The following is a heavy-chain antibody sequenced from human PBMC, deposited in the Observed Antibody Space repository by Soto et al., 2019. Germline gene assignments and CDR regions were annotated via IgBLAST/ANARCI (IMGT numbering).Heavy chain of an antibody. CDR3: STATSGWTPHYFDY. CDR1: GFTFSNYA. D-gene: IGHD6-19*01. V-gene: IGHV3-23*01. CDR2: IGGSGRTT. Sequence: EVQLLESGGGLVQPGGSLRLSCAASGFTFSNYAMSWVRQAPGKGVEWVSSIGGSGRTTDYAASVKGRFNISRDNSKNTLALQVNTLRAEDTAVYYCSTATSGWTPHYFDYWGQGTLVTVSS. J-gene: IGHJ4*02.